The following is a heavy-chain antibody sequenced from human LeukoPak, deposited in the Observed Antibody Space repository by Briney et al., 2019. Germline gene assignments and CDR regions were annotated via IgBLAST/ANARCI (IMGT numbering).Heavy chain of an antibody. CDR2: ISYDGSHK. V-gene: IGHV3-30*18. Sequence: PGGSLRLSCAASGFTFNSYGMHWVRQAPGKGLGWVAVISYDGSHKYYADSVKGRFTISRDNSKNTLYLQMNSLIGEDTAVYYCAKDRKGYYDILTGYQREYLFDYWGQGTLVTVSS. CDR3: AKDRKGYYDILTGYQREYLFDY. CDR1: GFTFNSYG. D-gene: IGHD3-9*01. J-gene: IGHJ4*02.